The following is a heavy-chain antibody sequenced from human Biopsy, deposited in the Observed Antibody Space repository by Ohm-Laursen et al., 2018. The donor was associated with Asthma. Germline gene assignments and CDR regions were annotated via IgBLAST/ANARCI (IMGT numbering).Heavy chain of an antibody. CDR3: AREKVIESRGFQNWFDP. J-gene: IGHJ5*02. D-gene: IGHD3-16*02. CDR2: IYSGGTS. V-gene: IGHV3-53*01. CDR1: GFTVSRDH. Sequence: SLRLSCTASGFTVSRDHMFWVRQAPGKGLEWVSVIYSGGTSHTADSVRGRFTISRDFSKNTLHLQMHSLRVEDTAVYYCAREKVIESRGFQNWFDPWGQGTLVHVSS.